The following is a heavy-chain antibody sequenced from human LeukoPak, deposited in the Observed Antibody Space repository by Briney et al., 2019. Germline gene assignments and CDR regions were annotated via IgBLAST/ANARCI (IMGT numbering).Heavy chain of an antibody. CDR1: GFTFDDYN. J-gene: IGHJ4*02. CDR2: ISSGSSTI. Sequence: GGSLRLSCAASGFTFDDYNMNWVRQAPGKGLEWVSYISSGSSTIYYADSVKGRFTISRDNAKNSLFLQMNSLRDEDTAVYYCARGPPGNYDSSGYYYAHFDYWGQGTLVTVSS. D-gene: IGHD3-22*01. V-gene: IGHV3-48*02. CDR3: ARGPPGNYDSSGYYYAHFDY.